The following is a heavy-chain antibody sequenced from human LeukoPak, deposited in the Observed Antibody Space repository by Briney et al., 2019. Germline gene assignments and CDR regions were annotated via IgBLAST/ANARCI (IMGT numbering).Heavy chain of an antibody. D-gene: IGHD3-22*01. Sequence: GGSLRLSCAASEFTFSKFGMHWVRQAPGQGLEWVAFILYDGSNKYYADSVKGRFTISRDNAKNSLYLQMNSLRAEDTAVYYCARDPSDSSGYYKKKWTKTFDYWGQGTLVTVSS. V-gene: IGHV3-30*02. CDR3: ARDPSDSSGYYKKKWTKTFDY. J-gene: IGHJ4*02. CDR2: ILYDGSNK. CDR1: EFTFSKFG.